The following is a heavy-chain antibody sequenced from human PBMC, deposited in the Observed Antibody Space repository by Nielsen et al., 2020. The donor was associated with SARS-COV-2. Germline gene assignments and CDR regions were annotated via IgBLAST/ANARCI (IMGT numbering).Heavy chain of an antibody. CDR2: INSDSGNT. CDR3: ARSRGCSATSCFFDY. CDR1: GYTFTAYA. V-gene: IGHV1-3*04. J-gene: IGHJ4*02. D-gene: IGHD2-2*01. Sequence: ASVKVSCKASGYTFTAYAIHWVRQDPGQRLEWMGWINSDSGNTKYSQKFRGRVTITRDTSASTAYMELSGLSSEDTAVYYCARSRGCSATSCFFDYWCQGALVTVSS.